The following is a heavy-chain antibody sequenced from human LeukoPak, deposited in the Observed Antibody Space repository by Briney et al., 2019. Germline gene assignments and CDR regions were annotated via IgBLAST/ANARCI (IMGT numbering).Heavy chain of an antibody. D-gene: IGHD3-9*01. CDR2: IYSGGST. J-gene: IGHJ3*02. CDR1: GFTVSSNY. CDR3: AREPYYDILTGYYNRAFDI. V-gene: IGHV3-53*01. Sequence: GGSLRLSCAASGFTVSSNYMSWVRQAPGKGLEWVSVIYSGGSTYYADSVKGRFTISRDNSKNTLYPQMNSLRAEDTAVYYCAREPYYDILTGYYNRAFDIWGQGTMVTVSS.